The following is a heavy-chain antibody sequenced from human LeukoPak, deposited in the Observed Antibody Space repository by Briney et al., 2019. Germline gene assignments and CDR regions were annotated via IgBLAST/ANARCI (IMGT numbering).Heavy chain of an antibody. V-gene: IGHV1-58*02. J-gene: IGHJ6*02. CDR1: GFTFTSSA. Sequence: SVTVSCKASGFTFTSSAMQWVRQARGQRLEWIGWIVVGSGNTNYAQKFQERVTITRDMSTSTAYMELSSLRSEDTAVYYCAADQLARGSANFYYYYYGMDVWGQGTTVTVSS. CDR2: IVVGSGNT. D-gene: IGHD3-10*01. CDR3: AADQLARGSANFYYYYYGMDV.